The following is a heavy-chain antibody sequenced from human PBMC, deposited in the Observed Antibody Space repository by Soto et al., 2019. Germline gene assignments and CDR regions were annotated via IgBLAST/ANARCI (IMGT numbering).Heavy chain of an antibody. CDR1: GGSSSSSSYY. CDR3: ARHPGYSYGFNWFDP. J-gene: IGHJ5*02. V-gene: IGHV4-61*05. Sequence: PSETLSLTCTVSGGSSSSSSYYCSWIRQPPGKGLEWIGYIYYSGSTNYNPSLKSRVTISVDTSKNQFSLKLSSVTAADTAVYYCARHPGYSYGFNWFDPWGQGTLVTVS. CDR2: IYYSGST. D-gene: IGHD5-18*01.